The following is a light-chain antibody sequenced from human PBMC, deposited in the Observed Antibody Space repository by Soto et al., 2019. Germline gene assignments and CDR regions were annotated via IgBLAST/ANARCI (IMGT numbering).Light chain of an antibody. J-gene: IGLJ3*02. CDR1: SSDVGGYNY. CDR3: SSYTSSSTWV. Sequence: QSALTQPASVSESPGQSITISCTGTSSDVGGYNYVSWYQQHPGKAPKLMIYEVSNRPSGVSDRFSGSRSGNTASLTISGLQAEDESDYYCSSYTSSSTWVFGGGTKLTVL. CDR2: EVS. V-gene: IGLV2-14*01.